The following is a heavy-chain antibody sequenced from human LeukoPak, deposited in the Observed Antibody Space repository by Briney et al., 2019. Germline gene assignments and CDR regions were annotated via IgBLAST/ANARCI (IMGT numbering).Heavy chain of an antibody. CDR2: INPNSGGT. V-gene: IGHV1-2*06. CDR3: AREVGGYKPTYYFDY. J-gene: IGHJ4*02. D-gene: IGHD5-24*01. CDR1: GYTFTGYY. Sequence: ASVKLSCKASGYTFTGYYMHWVRQAPGQGLEWMGRINPNSGGTNYAQKFQGRVTMTRDTSISTAYMELSRLRSDDTAVYYCAREVGGYKPTYYFDYWGQGTLVTVSS.